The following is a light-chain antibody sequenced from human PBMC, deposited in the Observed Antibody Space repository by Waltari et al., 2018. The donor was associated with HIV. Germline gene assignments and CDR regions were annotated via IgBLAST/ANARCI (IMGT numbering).Light chain of an antibody. CDR3: SSYTSSSTPYV. V-gene: IGLV2-14*01. J-gene: IGLJ1*01. CDR2: EVS. CDR1: SSAGRGYHS. Sequence: QSALTQPASVAGSPGLSLTISCTGTSSAGRGYHSVYWYQQHPGKAPKLMIYEVSNRPSGVSNRFSGSKSGNTASLTISGLQAEDEADYYCSSYTSSSTPYVFGTGTKVTVL.